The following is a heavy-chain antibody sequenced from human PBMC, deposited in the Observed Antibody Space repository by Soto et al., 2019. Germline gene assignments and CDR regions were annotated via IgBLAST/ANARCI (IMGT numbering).Heavy chain of an antibody. D-gene: IGHD4-17*01. CDR2: ISSSGSTI. CDR1: GFTFSDYD. V-gene: IGHV3-11*01. Sequence: GGSLRLSCAASGFTFSDYDMSWIRQAPGKGLEWVSYISSSGSTIYYADSVKGRFTISRDNAKNSLYLQMNSLRAEDTAVYYCARDRLYGDYVHYYYMDVWGKGTTVTVSS. J-gene: IGHJ6*03. CDR3: ARDRLYGDYVHYYYMDV.